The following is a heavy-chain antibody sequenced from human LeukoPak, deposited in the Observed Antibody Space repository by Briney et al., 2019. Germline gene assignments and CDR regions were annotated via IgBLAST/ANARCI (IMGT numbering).Heavy chain of an antibody. V-gene: IGHV4-39*01. CDR1: GGSISSGDYY. CDR2: IYYSGST. D-gene: IGHD3-22*01. CDR3: ARLTMIVVVITTGYFDY. J-gene: IGHJ4*02. Sequence: SETLSLTCTVSGGSISSGDYYWSWIRQPPGKGLEWIGSIYYSGSTYYNPSLKSRVTISVDTSKNHFSLKLSSVTAADTAVYYCARLTMIVVVITTGYFDYWGQGTLVTVSS.